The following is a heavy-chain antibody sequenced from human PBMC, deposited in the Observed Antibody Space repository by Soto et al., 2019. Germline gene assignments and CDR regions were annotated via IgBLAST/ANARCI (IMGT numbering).Heavy chain of an antibody. Sequence: VQLVESGGGLVQPGGSLRLSCAASGFTLSNYWMSWVRQAPGKGLEWVSYISSSSSYTNYADSVKGRFTISRDNAKNSLYLQMNSLRAEDTAVYYCATGSSWFDPWGQGTLVTVSS. J-gene: IGHJ5*02. V-gene: IGHV3-11*06. CDR3: ATGSSWFDP. CDR2: ISSSSSYT. D-gene: IGHD3-10*01. CDR1: GFTLSNYW.